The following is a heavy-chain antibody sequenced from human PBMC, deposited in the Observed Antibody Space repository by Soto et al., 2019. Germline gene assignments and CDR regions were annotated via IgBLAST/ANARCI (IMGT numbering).Heavy chain of an antibody. CDR1: GGTFSSYA. CDR3: ARDGGYSTGSYYVTGYFDY. Sequence: QVQLVQSGAEVKKPGSSVKVSCKASGGTFSSYAISWVRQAPGQGLEWMGGIIPIFGTANYAQKFQGRVTITAVKSTSTAYMELSSLRSEDTAVYYCARDGGYSTGSYYVTGYFDYWGQGTLVTVSS. D-gene: IGHD1-26*01. CDR2: IIPIFGTA. J-gene: IGHJ4*02. V-gene: IGHV1-69*06.